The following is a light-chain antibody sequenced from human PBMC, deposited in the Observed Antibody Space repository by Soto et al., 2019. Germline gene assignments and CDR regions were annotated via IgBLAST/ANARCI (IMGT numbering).Light chain of an antibody. V-gene: IGKV3-11*01. CDR2: DAS. Sequence: EIVLTQSPATLSLSPGERATLSCRASQSVSSYLAWYQQKPGQAPRLLIYDASNRATGIPARFSGSGSGTDFALTISSLEPEGFAVYYCQQRSNWPLTFGGGTEVDSK. J-gene: IGKJ4*01. CDR1: QSVSSY. CDR3: QQRSNWPLT.